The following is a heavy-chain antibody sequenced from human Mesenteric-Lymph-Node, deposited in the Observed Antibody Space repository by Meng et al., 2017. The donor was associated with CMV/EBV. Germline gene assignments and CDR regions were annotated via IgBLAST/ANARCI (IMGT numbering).Heavy chain of an antibody. V-gene: IGHV3-30*04. D-gene: IGHD3-3*01. J-gene: IGHJ4*02. Sequence: GGSLRLSCAASGFTFSSYAMHWVRQAPGKGLEWVAVISYDGSNKYYADSVKGRFTISRDNSKNTLYLQMNSLRAEDTAVYYCAKNREEYHIPIFGVVINLPDYWGQGTLVTVSS. CDR2: ISYDGSNK. CDR1: GFTFSSYA. CDR3: AKNREEYHIPIFGVVINLPDY.